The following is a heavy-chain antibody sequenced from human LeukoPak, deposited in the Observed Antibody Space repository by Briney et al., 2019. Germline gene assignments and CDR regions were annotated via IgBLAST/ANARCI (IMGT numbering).Heavy chain of an antibody. J-gene: IGHJ5*02. Sequence: PSETLSLTCAVSGYSISSGYYWGWIRQPPGKGLEWIGSIYHSGSTYYNPSLKRRVTMSVDTSKNQFSLRLSSVTAADTAVYYCERDYDSSGYYQGWFDPWGQGTLVTVSS. CDR1: GYSISSGYY. CDR3: ERDYDSSGYYQGWFDP. CDR2: IYHSGST. V-gene: IGHV4-38-2*02. D-gene: IGHD3-22*01.